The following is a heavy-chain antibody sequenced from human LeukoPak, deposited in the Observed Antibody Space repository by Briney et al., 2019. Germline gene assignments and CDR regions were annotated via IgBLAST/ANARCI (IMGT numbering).Heavy chain of an antibody. D-gene: IGHD3-10*01. CDR3: ARVVRGVIIEDDAFDI. V-gene: IGHV3-23*01. CDR2: ISSTGGTT. J-gene: IGHJ3*02. Sequence: GGTLRLSCAASGITFSSYGMSWVRQAPGKGLEWVSSISSTGGTTYYADSVKGRFTISRDNSKNTLYLQMNSLRAEDTAVYYCARVVRGVIIEDDAFDIWGQGTMVTVSS. CDR1: GITFSSYG.